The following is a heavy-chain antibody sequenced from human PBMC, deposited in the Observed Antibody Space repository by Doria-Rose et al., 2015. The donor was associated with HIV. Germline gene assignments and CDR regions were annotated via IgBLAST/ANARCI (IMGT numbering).Heavy chain of an antibody. D-gene: IGHD6-13*01. Sequence: QVTLKESGPVLVRPTETLTLTCTVSGVSLSSPGMGVSWIRQPPGKALEWLANTFSDDERSYNTSLESRLTISRGTSKSQVVLTMTDMDPVDTATYYCARIKSSRWYHKYYFDFWGQGTLVIVSA. CDR2: TFSDDER. CDR3: ARIKSSRWYHKYYFDF. J-gene: IGHJ4*02. V-gene: IGHV2-26*01. CDR1: GVSLSSPGMG.